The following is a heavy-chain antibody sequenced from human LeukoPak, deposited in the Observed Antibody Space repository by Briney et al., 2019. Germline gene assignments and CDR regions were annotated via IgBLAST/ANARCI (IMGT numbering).Heavy chain of an antibody. D-gene: IGHD7-27*01. CDR1: GFTFSSYS. V-gene: IGHV3-48*04. CDR2: ISSSSSTI. J-gene: IGHJ6*03. CDR3: ARGISGDKYYNYFMDA. Sequence: GGSLRLSCAASGFTFSSYSMNWVRQAPGKGLEWVSYISSSSSTIYYADSVKGRFTISRDNAKNALYLQMDSLRVDDTAVYYCARGISGDKYYNYFMDAWGKGTTVTVSS.